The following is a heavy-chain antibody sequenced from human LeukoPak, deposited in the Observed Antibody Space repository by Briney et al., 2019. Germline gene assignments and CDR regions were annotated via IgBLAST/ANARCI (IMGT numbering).Heavy chain of an antibody. CDR3: ASGWGRDYGGNLAGSPFDY. CDR1: GWSFSGYY. J-gene: IGHJ4*02. Sequence: SETLSLTCAVDGWSFSGYYWSLIRQPPGKGLEWIGESNHSGSTNYNPSLKSRVTISVDTSKNQFSLKLSSVTAADTAVYYCASGWGRDYGGNLAGSPFDYWGQGTLVTVSS. D-gene: IGHD4-23*01. CDR2: SNHSGST. V-gene: IGHV4-34*01.